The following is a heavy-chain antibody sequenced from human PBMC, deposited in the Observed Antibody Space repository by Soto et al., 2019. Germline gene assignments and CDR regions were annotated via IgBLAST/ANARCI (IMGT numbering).Heavy chain of an antibody. V-gene: IGHV3-9*01. CDR2: ISWNSGSI. CDR3: AKDSEEALDY. CDR1: GSTFDDYA. Sequence: SLRLSFAASGSTFDDYAMHWVRQAPGKGLEWVSGISWNSGSIGYADSVKGRFTISRDNAKNSLYLQMNSLRAEDTALYYCAKDSEEALDYWGQGTLVTVSS. J-gene: IGHJ4*02.